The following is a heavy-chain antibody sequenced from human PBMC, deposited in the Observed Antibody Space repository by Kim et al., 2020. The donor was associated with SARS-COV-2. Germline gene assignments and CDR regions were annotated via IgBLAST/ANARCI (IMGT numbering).Heavy chain of an antibody. V-gene: IGHV4-31*02. CDR2: TT. Sequence: TTHYSPSLKSRVTMSVHTSKNQLSLKLGSVTAADTAVYYCASRNWNDVDYWGQGTLVTVSS. D-gene: IGHD1-1*01. CDR3: ASRNWNDVDY. J-gene: IGHJ4*02.